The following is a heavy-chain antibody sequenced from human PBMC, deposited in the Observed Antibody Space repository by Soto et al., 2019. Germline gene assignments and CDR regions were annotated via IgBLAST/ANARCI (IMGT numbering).Heavy chain of an antibody. J-gene: IGHJ3*02. CDR1: GGSISSYY. V-gene: IGHV4-59*01. D-gene: IGHD4-17*01. CDR2: IYYSGST. CDR3: ARTHDYGDYGDAFDI. Sequence: QVQLQESGPGLVKPSETLSLTCTVSGGSISSYYWSWIRQPPGKGLEWIGYIYYSGSTNYNPSLKSRVTISVDTSENQFSLKLSSVTAADTAVYYCARTHDYGDYGDAFDIWGQGTMVTVSS.